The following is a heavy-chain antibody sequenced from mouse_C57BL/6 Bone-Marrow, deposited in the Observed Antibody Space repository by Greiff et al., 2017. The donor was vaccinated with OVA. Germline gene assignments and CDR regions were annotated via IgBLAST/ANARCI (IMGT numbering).Heavy chain of an antibody. CDR2: ISYDGSN. Sequence: EVQLQESGPGLVKPSQSLSLTCSVTGYSITSGYYWNWIRQFPGNKLEWMGYISYDGSNNYNPSLKNRISITRDTSKNQFFLKLNSVTTEDTATYYGATDYYYGSSRDYFDYWGQGTTLTVSS. D-gene: IGHD1-1*01. V-gene: IGHV3-6*01. CDR1: GYSITSGYY. J-gene: IGHJ2*01. CDR3: ATDYYYGSSRDYFDY.